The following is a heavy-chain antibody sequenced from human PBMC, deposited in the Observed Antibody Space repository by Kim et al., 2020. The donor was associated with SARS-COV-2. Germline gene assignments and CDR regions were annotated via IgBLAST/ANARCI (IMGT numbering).Heavy chain of an antibody. CDR3: ARGLRYRTDY. J-gene: IGHJ4*02. CDR2: ISSSGSTI. Sequence: GGSPRLSCAASGFTFSSYEMNWVRQAPGKGLEWVSYISSSGSTIYYADSVKGRFTISRDNAKNSLYLQMNSLRAEDTAVYYCARGLRYRTDYWGQGTLVTVSS. D-gene: IGHD1-1*01. V-gene: IGHV3-48*03. CDR1: GFTFSSYE.